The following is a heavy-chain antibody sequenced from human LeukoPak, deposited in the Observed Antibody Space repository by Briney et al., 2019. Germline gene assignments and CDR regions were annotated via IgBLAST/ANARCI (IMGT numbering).Heavy chain of an antibody. V-gene: IGHV1-69*05. CDR2: IFPIFGTA. CDR3: ARALPTGYYSSCFDP. D-gene: IGHD3-9*01. Sequence: SANASCKPSGGTFISDASSCGRQTPRQGLEWMGGIFPIFGTANNAQKFQGRVTMTTDTSTSTAYMELRRLRSDGAAVSYCARALPTGYYSSCFDPWGQGTLVTVSS. CDR1: GGTFISDA. J-gene: IGHJ5*02.